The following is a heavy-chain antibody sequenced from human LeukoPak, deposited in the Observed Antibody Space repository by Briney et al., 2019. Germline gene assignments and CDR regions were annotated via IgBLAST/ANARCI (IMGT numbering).Heavy chain of an antibody. Sequence: GGSLRLSCAASGFAFCNYDMRWVRQTGKDLEWVSVIAGNGDSYYAGSVKGRFTISRDNGNNALYLQMNSLRDGDTAVYYRARGYSYRFDYWGQGTLITVSS. CDR3: ARGYSYRFDY. J-gene: IGHJ4*02. CDR1: GFAFCNYD. V-gene: IGHV3-13*01. D-gene: IGHD4-11*01. CDR2: IAGNGDS.